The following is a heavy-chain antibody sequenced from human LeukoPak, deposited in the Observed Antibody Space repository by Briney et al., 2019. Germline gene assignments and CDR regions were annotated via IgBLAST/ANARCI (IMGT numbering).Heavy chain of an antibody. CDR3: ARGNIAAAPIDYYYYGMDV. V-gene: IGHV3-30*04. Sequence: GGSLRLSCAASGFTFSSYAMHWVRQAPGKGLEGVAVISYDGSNKYYADSVKGRFTISRDNSKNTLYLQMNSLRAEDTAVYYCARGNIAAAPIDYYYYGMDVWGQGPTVTVSS. D-gene: IGHD6-13*01. CDR2: ISYDGSNK. CDR1: GFTFSSYA. J-gene: IGHJ6*02.